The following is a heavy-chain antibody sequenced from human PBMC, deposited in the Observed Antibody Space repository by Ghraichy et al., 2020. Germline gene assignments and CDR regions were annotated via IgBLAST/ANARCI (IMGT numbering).Heavy chain of an antibody. CDR1: GFTFSSYS. Sequence: GGSLRLSCAASGFTFSSYSMNWVRQAPGKGLEWVSSISSSSSYIYYADSVKGRFTISRDNAKNSLYLQMNSLRAEDTAVYYCAREGSPLVVVTATLMDFDYWGQGTLVTVSS. V-gene: IGHV3-21*01. CDR2: ISSSSSYI. D-gene: IGHD2-21*02. J-gene: IGHJ4*02. CDR3: AREGSPLVVVTATLMDFDY.